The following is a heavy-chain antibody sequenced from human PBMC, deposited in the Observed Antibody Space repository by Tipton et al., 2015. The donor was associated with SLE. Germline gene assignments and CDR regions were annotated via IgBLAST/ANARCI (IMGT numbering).Heavy chain of an antibody. Sequence: RSLRLSCAASGFTFSTYGMHWVRQAPGKGLEWVAVIWYDGSNKYYTDSVKGRFTISRDNSKNTLYLQMNSLRAEDTAVYYCVRESQSRYYYDSSGYYYYFDYWGQGTLVTVSS. V-gene: IGHV3-33*01. J-gene: IGHJ4*02. CDR2: IWYDGSNK. D-gene: IGHD3-22*01. CDR3: VRESQSRYYYDSSGYYYYFDY. CDR1: GFTFSTYG.